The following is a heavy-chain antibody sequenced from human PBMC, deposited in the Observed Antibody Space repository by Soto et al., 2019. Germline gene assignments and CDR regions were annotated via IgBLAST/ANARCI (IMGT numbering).Heavy chain of an antibody. Sequence: EVQLVESGGGLVQPGGSLRLSCAASGFTFNNYWIHWVRQAPGKGLVWVSRIDGDGTNTDYADSVNGRFTISRDNAKNTVFLQMSGLRADDTAVYYCARVGFGCTGRSCYTGPYYFDYWGQGALVTVSS. D-gene: IGHD2-8*02. CDR2: IDGDGTNT. CDR3: ARVGFGCTGRSCYTGPYYFDY. J-gene: IGHJ4*02. CDR1: GFTFNNYW. V-gene: IGHV3-74*01.